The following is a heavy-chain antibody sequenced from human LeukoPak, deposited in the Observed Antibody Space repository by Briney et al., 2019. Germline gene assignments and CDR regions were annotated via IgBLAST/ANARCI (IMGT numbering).Heavy chain of an antibody. CDR2: IYPGDSDI. J-gene: IGHJ4*02. CDR1: GYSFTNYW. V-gene: IGHV5-51*01. CDR3: ARQTPLSPYYFDS. D-gene: IGHD2-15*01. Sequence: GESLKISCKGSGYSFTNYWIAWVRQMPGKGLEWMGIIYPGDSDIRYSPSFQGQVTISADRSISTAYLQWTSLKASDTAVYYCARQTPLSPYYFDSWGQGTLVTVSS.